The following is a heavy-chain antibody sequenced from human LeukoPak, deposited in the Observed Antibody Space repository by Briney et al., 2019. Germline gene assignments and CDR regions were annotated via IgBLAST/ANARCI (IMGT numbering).Heavy chain of an antibody. J-gene: IGHJ4*02. Sequence: SVKVSCKASGGTFSSYAISWVRQAPGQGLEWMGRIIPILGIANYAQKFQGRVTITADKSTSTAYMELSSLRSEDTAVYYCARGDYDILTGYYNVNASDYWGQGTLVTVSS. CDR2: IIPILGIA. CDR1: GGTFSSYA. CDR3: ARGDYDILTGYYNVNASDY. D-gene: IGHD3-9*01. V-gene: IGHV1-69*04.